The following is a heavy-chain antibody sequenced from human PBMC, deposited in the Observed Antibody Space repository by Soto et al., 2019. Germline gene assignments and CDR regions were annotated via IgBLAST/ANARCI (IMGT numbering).Heavy chain of an antibody. CDR1: GYTFTSYA. D-gene: IGHD4-17*01. Sequence: QVQLVQSGAEVKKPGASVKVSCKASGYTFTSYAMHWVRQAPGQRLEWMGWINAGNGNTKYSQKFQGRVTITRDTSASTAYMELSSLRSEDTAVYYCARDKCDGDYFADYWGQGTLVTVSS. CDR2: INAGNGNT. CDR3: ARDKCDGDYFADY. J-gene: IGHJ4*02. V-gene: IGHV1-3*01.